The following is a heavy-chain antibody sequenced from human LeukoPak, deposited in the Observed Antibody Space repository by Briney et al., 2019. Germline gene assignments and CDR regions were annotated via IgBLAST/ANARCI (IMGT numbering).Heavy chain of an antibody. V-gene: IGHV3-21*01. D-gene: IGHD4-17*01. CDR1: GFTFSTYT. CDR3: ARVNGDYERGGAPDY. CDR2: ISSSSIYI. Sequence: KAGGSLRLSCAASGFTFSTYTMNWVRQAPGKGLEWVSSISSSSIYIYYTDSVKGRFTISRDNARNSVYLQMNNLRAEDMAVYYCARVNGDYERGGAPDYWGQGTLVTVSS. J-gene: IGHJ4*02.